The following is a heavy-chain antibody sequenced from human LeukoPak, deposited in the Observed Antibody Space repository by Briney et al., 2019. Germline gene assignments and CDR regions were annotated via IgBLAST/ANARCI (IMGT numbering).Heavy chain of an antibody. V-gene: IGHV4-39*01. CDR1: GDSVNNNHYY. J-gene: IGHJ2*01. D-gene: IGHD2/OR15-2a*01. CDR3: ARNSPVYWNFDL. Sequence: PSETLSLTCTVSGDSVNNNHYYWAWIRQPPGKGLEWIGSIYYSGTTYYNPSLGSRVTMSVDTSENQLSLKLTSVSAADTALYYCARNSPVYWNFDLWGRGTLVSVS. CDR2: IYYSGTT.